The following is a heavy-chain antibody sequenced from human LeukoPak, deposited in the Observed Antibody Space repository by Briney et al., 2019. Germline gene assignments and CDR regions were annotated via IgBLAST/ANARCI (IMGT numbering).Heavy chain of an antibody. CDR3: ARDRVHMIVVSNWFDP. V-gene: IGHV1-69*13. D-gene: IGHD3-22*01. J-gene: IGHJ5*02. Sequence: SVKVSCKASGYTFSSYAISWVRQAPGQGLEWMGGIIPIFGTANYAQKFQGRVTITADESTSTAYMELSSLRSEDTAVYYCARDRVHMIVVSNWFDPWGQGTLVTVSS. CDR1: GYTFSSYA. CDR2: IIPIFGTA.